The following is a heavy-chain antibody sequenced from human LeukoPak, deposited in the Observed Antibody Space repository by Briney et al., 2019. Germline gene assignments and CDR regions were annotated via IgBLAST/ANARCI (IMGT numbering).Heavy chain of an antibody. CDR1: GFTFSSYG. V-gene: IGHV3-30*18. CDR2: ISYDGSNK. Sequence: GGSLRLPCAASGFTFSSYGMHWVRQAPGKGLEWVAVISYDGSNKYYADSVKGRFTISRDNSKNTLYLQMNSLRAEDTAVYYCAKSPYCSSTSCLLRDWFDPWGQGTLVTVSS. CDR3: AKSPYCSSTSCLLRDWFDP. J-gene: IGHJ5*02. D-gene: IGHD2-2*01.